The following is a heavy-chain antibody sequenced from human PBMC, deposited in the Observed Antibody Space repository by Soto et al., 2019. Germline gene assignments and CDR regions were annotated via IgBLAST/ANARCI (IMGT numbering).Heavy chain of an antibody. Sequence: EVQVVESGGGLVQPGGSLRLSCAASGFTFRRYWMHWVRQAPGKGLVWVSRIDSDGSTTQYEDSVRGRFTISRDNAKNTVFLQMNSLRAEDTAVYYCAIVGDSGYYLGTFDYWGQGTLVTVSS. V-gene: IGHV3-74*03. CDR3: AIVGDSGYYLGTFDY. CDR2: IDSDGSTT. J-gene: IGHJ4*02. D-gene: IGHD3-22*01. CDR1: GFTFRRYW.